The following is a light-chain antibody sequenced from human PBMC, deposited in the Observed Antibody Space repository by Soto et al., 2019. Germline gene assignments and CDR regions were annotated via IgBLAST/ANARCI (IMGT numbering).Light chain of an antibody. CDR3: QQSYXIPIT. V-gene: IGKV1-39*01. CDR1: QSISPY. CDR2: AAS. Sequence: DIQMTQSPSSLSASVGDRVTITCRASQSISPYLNWYQQKPGKAPERLIYAASTLQSGVPSRFSGSGSXXXXXXXXXXXXXXDXATYYCQQSYXIPITFGXGTRLEIK. J-gene: IGKJ5*01.